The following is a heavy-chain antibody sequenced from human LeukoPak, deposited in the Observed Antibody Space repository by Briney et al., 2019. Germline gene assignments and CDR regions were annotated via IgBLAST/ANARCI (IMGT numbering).Heavy chain of an antibody. D-gene: IGHD2-15*01. V-gene: IGHV1-2*02. J-gene: IGHJ4*02. CDR2: INPNSGGT. CDR3: ATSNVYIRMGGYFDY. CDR1: GYTFTGYY. Sequence: GASVKVSCKASGYTFTGYYMHWVRQAPGQGLEWMGWINPNSGGTNYAQKFQGRVTMTRDTSISTAYMELSRLRPDDTAVYYCATSNVYIRMGGYFDYWGQGTLVTVSS.